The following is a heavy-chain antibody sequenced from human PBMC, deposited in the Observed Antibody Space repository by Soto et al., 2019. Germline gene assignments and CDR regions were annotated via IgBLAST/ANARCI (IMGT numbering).Heavy chain of an antibody. D-gene: IGHD6-13*01. V-gene: IGHV3-21*01. CDR2: IRSSSSYI. J-gene: IGHJ6*02. CDR3: ARDFSGQLVDYGMDV. CDR1: GFTFSSYS. Sequence: EVQLVESGGGLVKPGGSLRLSCAASGFTFSSYSMNWVRQAPGKGLEWVSSIRSSSSYIYYADSVKGRFTISRDNAKNSLYLQMNSLRAEDTAVYYCARDFSGQLVDYGMDVWGQGTTVTVSS.